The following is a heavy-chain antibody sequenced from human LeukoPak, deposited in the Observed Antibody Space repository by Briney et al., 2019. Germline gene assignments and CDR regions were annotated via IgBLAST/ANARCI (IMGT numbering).Heavy chain of an antibody. CDR2: IYTSWST. V-gene: IGHV4-4*07. J-gene: IGHJ3*02. D-gene: IGHD3-22*01. CDR1: GGAISSYY. CDR3: ARDTYYYDSSGSQGPFDI. Sequence: SETLSLTCTVPGGAISSYYWSWIRQPAGKGLEWIGRIYTSWSTHYNPSLKSRVTMSVDTSKNQFSLKLSSVTAADTAVYYCARDTYYYDSSGSQGPFDIWGQGTMVTVYS.